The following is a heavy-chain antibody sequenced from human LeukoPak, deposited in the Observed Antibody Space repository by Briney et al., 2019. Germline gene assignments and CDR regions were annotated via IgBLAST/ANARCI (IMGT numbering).Heavy chain of an antibody. CDR3: ARDYGDYNYYYGMDV. CDR1: GFTFRSYS. CDR2: ISSSSSYI. V-gene: IGHV3-21*01. J-gene: IGHJ6*02. D-gene: IGHD4-17*01. Sequence: GGSLRLSCAASGFTFRSYSMNWVRQAPGKGLEWVSSISSSSSYIYYADSVKGRFTISRDNAKNSLYLQMNSLRAEDTAVYYCARDYGDYNYYYGMDVWGQGTTVTVSS.